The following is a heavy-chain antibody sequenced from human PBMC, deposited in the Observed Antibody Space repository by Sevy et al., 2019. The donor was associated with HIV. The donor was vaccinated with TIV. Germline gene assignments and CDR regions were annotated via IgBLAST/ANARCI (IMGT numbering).Heavy chain of an antibody. D-gene: IGHD3-10*01. J-gene: IGHJ4*02. Sequence: GESLKTSCAASGFTFSSYSLNWVRQAPGKGLEWVSSISSSSSYIYYADSVKGRFTISRDNAKNSLYLQMNSLRAEDTAVSYCARGLLWFGELINYFDYRGQGTLVTVSS. CDR2: ISSSSSYI. V-gene: IGHV3-21*01. CDR1: GFTFSSYS. CDR3: ARGLLWFGELINYFDY.